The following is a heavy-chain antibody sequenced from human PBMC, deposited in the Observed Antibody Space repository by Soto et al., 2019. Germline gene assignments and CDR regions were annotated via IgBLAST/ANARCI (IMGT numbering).Heavy chain of an antibody. CDR2: IIPILGLA. Sequence: QVQLVQSGAEVKKPGSSVKVSCKASGGTFSSYTISWVRQAPGQGLEWMGRIIPILGLANYAQKFQGRVTITADKSTGTAYMALSSMRSEDTAVYYCANPPRYWGQGTLVTVSS. CDR1: GGTFSSYT. CDR3: ANPPRY. V-gene: IGHV1-69*02. J-gene: IGHJ4*02.